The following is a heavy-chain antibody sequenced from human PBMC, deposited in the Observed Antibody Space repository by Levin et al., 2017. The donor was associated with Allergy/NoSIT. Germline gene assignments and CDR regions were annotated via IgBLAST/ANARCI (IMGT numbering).Heavy chain of an antibody. V-gene: IGHV1-24*01. Sequence: GESLKISCKVSGYTLTELSMHWVRQAPGKGLEWMGGFDPEDGETIYAQKFQGRVTMTEDTSTDTAYMELSSLRSEDTAVYYCATASKYYDSSGYGLDAFDIWGQGTMVTVSS. J-gene: IGHJ3*02. D-gene: IGHD3-22*01. CDR1: GYTLTELS. CDR2: FDPEDGET. CDR3: ATASKYYDSSGYGLDAFDI.